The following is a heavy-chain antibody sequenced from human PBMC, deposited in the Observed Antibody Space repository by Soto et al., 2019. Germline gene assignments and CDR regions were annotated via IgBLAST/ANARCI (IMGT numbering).Heavy chain of an antibody. D-gene: IGHD6-6*01. CDR3: ARIARPGEYYFDY. CDR2: IYSGGST. Sequence: GGSLRLSCAASGFTVSSNYMSWVRQAPGKGLEWVSVIYSGGSTYYADSVKGRFTISRDNSKNTLYLQMNSLRAEDTAVYYCARIARPGEYYFDYWGQGPLVTVSS. J-gene: IGHJ4*02. V-gene: IGHV3-53*01. CDR1: GFTVSSNY.